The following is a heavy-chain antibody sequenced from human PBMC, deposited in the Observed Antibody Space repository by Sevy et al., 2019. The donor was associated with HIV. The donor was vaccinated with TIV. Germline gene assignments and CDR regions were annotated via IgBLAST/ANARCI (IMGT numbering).Heavy chain of an antibody. V-gene: IGHV3-53*01. D-gene: IGHD6-6*01. CDR2: IYSGGST. Sequence: GGSLRLSCAASGFTVSSNYMSWVRQAPGKGLEWVSVIYSGGSTYYADPVKGRFTISRDNSKNTLYLQMNSLRAEDTAVYYCARGIAAHNYFDYWGQGTLVTVSS. CDR3: ARGIAAHNYFDY. CDR1: GFTVSSNY. J-gene: IGHJ4*02.